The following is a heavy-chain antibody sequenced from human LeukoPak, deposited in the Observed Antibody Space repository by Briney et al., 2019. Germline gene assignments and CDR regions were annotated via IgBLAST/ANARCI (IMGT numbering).Heavy chain of an antibody. CDR3: ARVYDFWSGYNLD. J-gene: IGHJ4*02. V-gene: IGHV1-8*03. CDR1: GYAFTSYD. D-gene: IGHD3-3*01. Sequence: ASVKVSCKASGYAFTSYDINWVRQATGQGLEWMGWMNPNSGNTGYAQKFQGRVTITRKTSISTAYMELSSVRSEDTAVYYCARVYDFWSGYNLDWGQGTLVTVSS. CDR2: MNPNSGNT.